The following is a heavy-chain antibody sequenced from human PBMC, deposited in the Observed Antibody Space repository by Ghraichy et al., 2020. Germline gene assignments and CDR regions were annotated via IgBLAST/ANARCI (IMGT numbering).Heavy chain of an antibody. Sequence: GGSLRLSCAASGFTFSSYGMHWVRQAPGKGLEWVAVIWYDGSNKYYADSVKGRFTISRDNSKNTLYLQMNSLRAEDTAVYYCARDPGRDSSSWYFDYWGQGTLVTVSS. CDR1: GFTFSSYG. CDR2: IWYDGSNK. CDR3: ARDPGRDSSSWYFDY. J-gene: IGHJ4*02. D-gene: IGHD6-13*01. V-gene: IGHV3-33*01.